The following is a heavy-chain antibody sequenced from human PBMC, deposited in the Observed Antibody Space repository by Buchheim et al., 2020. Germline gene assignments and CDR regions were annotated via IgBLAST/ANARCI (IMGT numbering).Heavy chain of an antibody. Sequence: QVQLVESGGGVVQPGTSLRLSCAASGFSFSTYGIQWVRQAPGKGLEWVALITSDGSNKYYLDSVKGRFAISRDNSKNPVYLHMNSLRADDSGVYCCAKGGDYDSWGQGTL. CDR1: GFSFSTYG. V-gene: IGHV3-30*18. D-gene: IGHD2-15*01. J-gene: IGHJ4*02. CDR3: AKGGDYDS. CDR2: ITSDGSNK.